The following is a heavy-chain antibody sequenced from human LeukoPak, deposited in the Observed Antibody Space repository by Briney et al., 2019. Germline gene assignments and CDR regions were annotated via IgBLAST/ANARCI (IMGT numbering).Heavy chain of an antibody. V-gene: IGHV1-18*01. D-gene: IGHD3-9*01. CDR3: ARESALRYFDWLPPYYYYYYMDV. CDR2: ISAYNGNT. Sequence: ASVKVSCKASGYTFTSYGISWVRQAPGQGLEWMGWISAYNGNTNYAQKLQGRVTMTTDTSTSTAYMELRSLRSDDTAVYYCARESALRYFDWLPPYYYYYYMDVWGKGTTVTASS. J-gene: IGHJ6*03. CDR1: GYTFTSYG.